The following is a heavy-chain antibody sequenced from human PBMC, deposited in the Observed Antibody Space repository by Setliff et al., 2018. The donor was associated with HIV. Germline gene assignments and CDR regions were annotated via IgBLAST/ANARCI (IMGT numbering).Heavy chain of an antibody. CDR3: ARESSTVRGVIDI. D-gene: IGHD3-10*01. V-gene: IGHV3-7*01. Sequence: GGSLRLSCAASGFTFSNYWMSWVRQAPGKGLEWVANIKQDGSNKYYADSVKGRFTVSRDNSKNTVYLQMNSLRDEGRAVYYCARESSTVRGVIDIWGQGTMVTVSS. CDR1: GFTFSNYW. CDR2: IKQDGSNK. J-gene: IGHJ3*02.